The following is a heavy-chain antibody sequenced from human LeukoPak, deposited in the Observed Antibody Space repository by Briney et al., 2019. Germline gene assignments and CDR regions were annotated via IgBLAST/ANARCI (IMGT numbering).Heavy chain of an antibody. CDR2: IYYSGST. CDR1: GGSISSSSYY. D-gene: IGHD3-3*01. CDR3: AGSRGYDFWSGYYSRYNWFDP. J-gene: IGHJ5*02. V-gene: IGHV4-39*01. Sequence: SETLSLTCTVSGGSISSSSYYWGWIRQPPGKGPEWIGSIYYSGSTYYNPSLKSRVTISVDTSKNQFSLKLSSVTAADTAVYYCAGSRGYDFWSGYYSRYNWFDPWGQGTLVTVSS.